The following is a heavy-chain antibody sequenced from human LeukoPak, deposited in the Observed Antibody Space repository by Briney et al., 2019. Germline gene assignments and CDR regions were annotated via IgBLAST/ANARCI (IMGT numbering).Heavy chain of an antibody. D-gene: IGHD3-22*01. J-gene: IGHJ3*02. CDR2: INHSGST. Sequence: GSLRLSCVGSGFTFSSHGLSWVRQAPGKGLEWIGEINHSGSTNYNPSLKSRVTISVDTSKNQFSLKLSSVTAADTAVFYCASLTTADAFDIWGQGTLVTVSS. CDR3: ASLTTADAFDI. CDR1: GFTFSSHG. V-gene: IGHV4-34*08.